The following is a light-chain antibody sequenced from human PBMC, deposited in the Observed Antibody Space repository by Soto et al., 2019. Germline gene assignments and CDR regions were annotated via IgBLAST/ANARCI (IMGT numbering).Light chain of an antibody. V-gene: IGKV1-5*01. CDR3: QQYGSYPYS. CDR2: DAA. CDR1: QSISSS. Sequence: IQMTQSPSTVSASVGDRVTITCRASQSISSSLAWYQQKPGKAPKFLIYDAASLDSGVPSRFSGSGYGTEFPLTVSSLQPGDFATYSCQQYGSYPYSFGQGTKLEIK. J-gene: IGKJ2*01.